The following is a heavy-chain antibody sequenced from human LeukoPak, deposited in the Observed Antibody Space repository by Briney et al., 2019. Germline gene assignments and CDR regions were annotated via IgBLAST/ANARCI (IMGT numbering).Heavy chain of an antibody. D-gene: IGHD3-9*01. CDR2: IIPIFGTA. J-gene: IGHJ4*02. Sequence: SVKVSCKASGGTFSSYAISWVRQAPGQGLEWMGGIIPIFGTANYAQKFQGRVTITADESTSTAYMELSSLRSEDTAVYYCARNGVLRYFDWQHFDYWGQGTLVTVSS. CDR3: ARNGVLRYFDWQHFDY. V-gene: IGHV1-69*13. CDR1: GGTFSSYA.